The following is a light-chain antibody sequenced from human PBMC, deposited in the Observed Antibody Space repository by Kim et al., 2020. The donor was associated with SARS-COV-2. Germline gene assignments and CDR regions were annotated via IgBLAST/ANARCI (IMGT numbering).Light chain of an antibody. J-gene: IGLJ1*01. CDR2: SDN. CDR3: AAWDDRLNAYV. V-gene: IGLV1-44*01. Sequence: GQRVIISCSGSSSNIGTNTVNWYQQRPGRAPRLLIYSDNQRPSGVPDRFSASKSGTSASLAISGLQSEDEADWYCAAWDDRLNAYVFGSGTKVTVL. CDR1: SSNIGTNT.